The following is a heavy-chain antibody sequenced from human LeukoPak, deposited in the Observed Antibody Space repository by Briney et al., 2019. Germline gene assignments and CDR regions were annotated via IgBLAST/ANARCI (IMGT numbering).Heavy chain of an antibody. V-gene: IGHV3-74*01. CDR3: ARAGRGLRYFDWLTYDY. CDR1: GFTFSTYG. D-gene: IGHD3-9*01. Sequence: GGTLRLSCAASGFTFSTYGMHWVRQAPGKGLEWVSGITGDATSTYYSDSVKGRFTISRDNAKNALYLQMNSLRAEDTAVYYCARAGRGLRYFDWLTYDYWGQGTLVTVSS. J-gene: IGHJ4*02. CDR2: ITGDATST.